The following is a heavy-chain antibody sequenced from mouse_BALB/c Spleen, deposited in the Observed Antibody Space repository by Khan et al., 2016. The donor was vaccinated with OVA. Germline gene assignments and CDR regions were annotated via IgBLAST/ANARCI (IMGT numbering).Heavy chain of an antibody. CDR1: GDSITSGY. Sequence: VQLKESGPSLVKPSQTLSLTCSVTGDSITSGYWSWIRKFPGNKLEYMGYMIYSGNTYYNPSLKSRISITRHTSKNQYYLQLHPLTTADTATYYCARSTYRYAFAYWGQGTLVTVSA. CDR3: ARSTYRYAFAY. V-gene: IGHV3-8*02. J-gene: IGHJ3*01. CDR2: MIYSGNT. D-gene: IGHD2-14*01.